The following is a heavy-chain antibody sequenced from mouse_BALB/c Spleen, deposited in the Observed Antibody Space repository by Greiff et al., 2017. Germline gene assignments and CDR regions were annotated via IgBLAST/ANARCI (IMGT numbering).Heavy chain of an antibody. CDR1: GYTFTSYW. Sequence: LQQPGSELVRPGASVKLSCKASGYTFTSYWMHWVKQRPGQGLEWIGNIYPGSGSTNYDEKFKSKATLTVDTSSSTAYMQLSSLTSEDSAVYYCTREVGSNWGQGTTLTVSS. D-gene: IGHD1-1*02. V-gene: IGHV1S22*01. CDR3: TREVGSN. J-gene: IGHJ2*01. CDR2: IYPGSGST.